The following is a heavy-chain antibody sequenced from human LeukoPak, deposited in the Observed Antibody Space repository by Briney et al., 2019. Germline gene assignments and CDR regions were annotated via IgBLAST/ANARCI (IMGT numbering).Heavy chain of an antibody. CDR1: GYTFTSYG. CDR2: ISAYNGNT. D-gene: IGHD3-22*01. Sequence: ASVKVSCKASGYTFTSYGISWVRQAPAHRLEWMGWISAYNGNTNYAQKLQGRVTMTTDTSTSTAYMELRSLRSDDTAVYYCARDISYYYDSSGYYFDYWGQGTLVTVSS. CDR3: ARDISYYYDSSGYYFDY. J-gene: IGHJ4*02. V-gene: IGHV1-18*01.